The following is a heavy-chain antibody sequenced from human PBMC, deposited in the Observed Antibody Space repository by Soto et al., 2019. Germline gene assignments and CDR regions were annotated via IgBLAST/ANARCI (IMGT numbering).Heavy chain of an antibody. D-gene: IGHD3-22*01. CDR1: GGSISSGGYH. J-gene: IGHJ4*02. Sequence: SETLSLTCTVSGGSISSGGYHWSWIRQHPGKGLEWIGYMYYSGSTSYNPSLKSRVAFSMDTSKNQFSLRLSSVTAADTAVYYCAREGVYHSSTGYRPHGYWGQGTLVT. V-gene: IGHV4-31*03. CDR3: AREGVYHSSTGYRPHGY. CDR2: MYYSGST.